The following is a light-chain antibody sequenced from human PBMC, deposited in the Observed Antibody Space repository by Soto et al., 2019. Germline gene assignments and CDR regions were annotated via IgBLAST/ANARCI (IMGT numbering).Light chain of an antibody. J-gene: IGKJ4*01. CDR2: DTS. CDR3: QQRYNWLT. CDR1: QSVTKY. V-gene: IGKV3-11*01. Sequence: EIVLTQSPATLSLSPGERATLSCRASQSVTKYLAWYKQKPGQAPRLLIYDTSNRATGIPARFSGSGSGTDFTLTISSLESEVSGNYYCQQRYNWLTFGGGTKVEIK.